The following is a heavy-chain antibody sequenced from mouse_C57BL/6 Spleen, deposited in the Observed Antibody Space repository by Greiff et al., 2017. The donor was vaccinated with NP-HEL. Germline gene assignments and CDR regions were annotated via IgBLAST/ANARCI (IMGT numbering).Heavy chain of an antibody. Sequence: QVQLKQPGAELVKPGASVKLSCKASGYTFTSYWMHWVKQRPGQGLEWIGMIHPNSGSTNYNEKFKSKATLTVDKSSSTAYMQLSSLTSEDSAVYYCARVVTTEAMDYWGQGTSVTVSS. CDR3: ARVVTTEAMDY. CDR1: GYTFTSYW. J-gene: IGHJ4*01. D-gene: IGHD2-2*01. V-gene: IGHV1-64*01. CDR2: IHPNSGST.